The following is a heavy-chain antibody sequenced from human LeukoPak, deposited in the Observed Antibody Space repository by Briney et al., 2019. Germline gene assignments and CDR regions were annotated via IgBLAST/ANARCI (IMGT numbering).Heavy chain of an antibody. CDR3: ARDHCAATGCYEDYYYGLDV. J-gene: IGHJ6*02. CDR1: GYTFSGNY. D-gene: IGHD2-2*01. CDR2: INPNNGGT. Sequence: ASVKVSCKASGYTFSGNYIQWVRQAPGQGLEWMGWINPNNGGTNYAQNFQGRVTMTRDTSISTAYMELSRLTSDDTAVYYCARDHCAATGCYEDYYYGLDVWGQGTTVTVSS. V-gene: IGHV1-2*02.